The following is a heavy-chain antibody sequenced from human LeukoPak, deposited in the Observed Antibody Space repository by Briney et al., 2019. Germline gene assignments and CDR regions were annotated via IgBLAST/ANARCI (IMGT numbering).Heavy chain of an antibody. CDR1: GFTFRNYW. Sequence: PGGSLRLSSAASGFTFRNYWIHWVRQAPGKGLVWISRIDNDGSDTIYADSVKGRFTISRDNAKNTLYLQMNSLRAEDTAVYYCARGGYHHGFGIWGQGTMVTVSS. CDR3: ARGGYHHGFGI. CDR2: IDNDGSDT. D-gene: IGHD5-18*01. J-gene: IGHJ3*02. V-gene: IGHV3-74*01.